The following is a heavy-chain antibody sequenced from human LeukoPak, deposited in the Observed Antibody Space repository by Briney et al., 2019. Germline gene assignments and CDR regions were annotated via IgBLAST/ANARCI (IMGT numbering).Heavy chain of an antibody. CDR3: AKHGEDDSGYYADFFDH. CDR1: GGSINTKTHY. CDR2: VFYNGNT. Sequence: PSETLSLTCTVSGGSINTKTHYGACIRQTPGKGLEWIGSVFYNGNTYYNPSLKSRVTISVDTSKNQFSLRLTSVTAADTAVYYCAKHGEDDSGYYADFFDHYGQGTLVTVSS. V-gene: IGHV4-39*01. J-gene: IGHJ4*02. D-gene: IGHD3-22*01.